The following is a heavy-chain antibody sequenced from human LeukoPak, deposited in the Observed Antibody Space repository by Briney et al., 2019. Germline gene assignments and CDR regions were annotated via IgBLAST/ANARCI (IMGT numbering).Heavy chain of an antibody. CDR1: GFTFSSYG. V-gene: IGHV3-23*01. CDR3: AKWASVGAAYDY. J-gene: IGHJ4*02. Sequence: PGGSLRLSCAASGFTFSSYGMGWVRLAPGKGLEWVSAISGSGGSTYYADSVKGRFTISRDNSKNTLYLQMNSLRAEDTAVYYCAKWASVGAAYDYWGQGTLVTVSS. CDR2: ISGSGGST. D-gene: IGHD2-15*01.